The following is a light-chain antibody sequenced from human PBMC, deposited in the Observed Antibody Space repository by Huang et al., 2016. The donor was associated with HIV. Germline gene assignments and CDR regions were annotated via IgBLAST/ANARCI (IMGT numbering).Light chain of an antibody. CDR3: QQYYSIPG. J-gene: IGKJ1*01. CDR2: WAS. CDR1: QSVLSPSNNRNH. Sequence: DIVMTQSPDSLAVSLGERATIRCVSSQSVLSPSNNRNHLAWYQQKPRQPPKLLIYWASTRESGGPDRFRGSGSATDFTLTIDNLQAEDVALYFCQQYYSIPGFGQGTYVEV. V-gene: IGKV4-1*01.